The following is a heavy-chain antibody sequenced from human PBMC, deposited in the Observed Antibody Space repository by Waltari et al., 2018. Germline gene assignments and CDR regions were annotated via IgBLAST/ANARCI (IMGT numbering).Heavy chain of an antibody. CDR3: ARRAGTAVATYYFDY. Sequence: EVQLVASGGGLVQPGGSLRLSCAASGFTFSTYTMNWVSQAPGKGLEWVSYINSRSSTIYHADSVKGRSTIARDNAKNSLYLQMNSLRAEDTAVYYCARRAGTAVATYYFDYWGQGTLVTVSS. CDR1: GFTFSTYT. V-gene: IGHV3-48*01. J-gene: IGHJ4*02. D-gene: IGHD6-19*01. CDR2: INSRSSTI.